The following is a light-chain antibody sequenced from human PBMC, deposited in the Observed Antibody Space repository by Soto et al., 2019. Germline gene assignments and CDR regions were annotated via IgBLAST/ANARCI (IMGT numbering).Light chain of an antibody. CDR3: QTWGTGIRV. Sequence: QSVLTQSPSASASLGASVKLTCTLSSGHSNYAIAWHQQQPQMGPRYLMRLYSDGSHYKGDGIPDRFSGSGSGAERYLTISSLQSEDEADYYCQTWGTGIRVFGGGTQLTVL. V-gene: IGLV4-69*01. CDR1: SGHSNYA. CDR2: LYSDGSH. J-gene: IGLJ3*02.